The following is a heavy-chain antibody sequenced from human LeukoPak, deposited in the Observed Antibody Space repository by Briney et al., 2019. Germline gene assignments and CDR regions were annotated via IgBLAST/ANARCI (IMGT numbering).Heavy chain of an antibody. J-gene: IGHJ3*02. V-gene: IGHV1-69*13. D-gene: IGHD6-19*01. CDR3: ARGRVKYSTGWRGDAFDI. CDR1: GGTFSSYA. Sequence: ASVKVSCKASGGTFSSYAISWVRQAPGQGLEWMGGIIPIFGTANYAQKFQGRVTITADESTSTAYMELSSLRSDDTAVYYCARGRVKYSTGWRGDAFDIWGQGTMVTVSS. CDR2: IIPIFGTA.